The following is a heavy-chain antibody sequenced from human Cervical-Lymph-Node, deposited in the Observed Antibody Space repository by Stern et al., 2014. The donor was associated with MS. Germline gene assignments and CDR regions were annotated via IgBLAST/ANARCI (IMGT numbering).Heavy chain of an antibody. CDR1: GYTFTGYD. J-gene: IGHJ4*02. V-gene: IGHV1-2*06. CDR2: INPNSGVP. CDR3: ARVGTTGTTSLDY. Sequence: QLVQSGAEVKKPGASVKVSCKASGYTFTGYDMHWVRQATGQGLEWMGRINPNSGVPNYQDRVTMTRDTSISTAYMELSRLRSDDTAVYYCARVGTTGTTSLDYWGQGTLVTVSS. D-gene: IGHD1-1*01.